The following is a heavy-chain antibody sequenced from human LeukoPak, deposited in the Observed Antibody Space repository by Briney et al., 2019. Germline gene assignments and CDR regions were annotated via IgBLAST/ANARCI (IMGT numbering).Heavy chain of an antibody. D-gene: IGHD5-12*01. CDR3: ARDQRYSGYD. CDR1: GFTFSSTW. Sequence: GGSLRLPCAASGFTFSSTWMHWVRQAPGKGLVWVSHINSDGSSTNYADSVKGRFTISRDNAKNTVYLQMNSLRAEDTGVYYCARDQRYSGYDWGQGTLVTVSS. V-gene: IGHV3-74*01. CDR2: INSDGSST. J-gene: IGHJ4*02.